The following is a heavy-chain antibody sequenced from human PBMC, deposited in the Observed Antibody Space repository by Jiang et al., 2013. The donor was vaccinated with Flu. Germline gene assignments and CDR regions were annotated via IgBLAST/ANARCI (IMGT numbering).Heavy chain of an antibody. V-gene: IGHV5-51*01. CDR3: ARVFHTNNYFGRAGRFDL. Sequence: GAEVKKPGESLKISCQGSGYRFAKYWIGWVRQTPGKGLEWMGIIYPDDADTRYNPSVQGQVTISADTSVNTVYLQWTSLRASDTAIYFCARVFHTNNYFGRAGRFDLWGQGALVTVSS. D-gene: IGHD2/OR15-2a*01. CDR1: GYRFAKYW. CDR2: IYPDDADT. J-gene: IGHJ5*02.